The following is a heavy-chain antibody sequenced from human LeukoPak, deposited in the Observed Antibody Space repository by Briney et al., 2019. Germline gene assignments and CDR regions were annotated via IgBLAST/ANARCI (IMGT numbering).Heavy chain of an antibody. CDR2: INTDNGKT. V-gene: IGHV1-18*01. J-gene: IGHJ5*02. Sequence: ASVKVSCKASGYSFNTYGITWVRQAPGQGLEWMGWINTDNGKTNYPHKLQGRVTMTTDTSTSTAYMELRSLRSDDTAVYYCARDRDGSYLQAWGQGTLVTVSS. D-gene: IGHD1-26*01. CDR1: GYSFNTYG. CDR3: ARDRDGSYLQA.